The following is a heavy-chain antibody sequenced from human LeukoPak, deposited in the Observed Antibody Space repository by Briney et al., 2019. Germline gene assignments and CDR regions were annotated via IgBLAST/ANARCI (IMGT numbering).Heavy chain of an antibody. Sequence: GASVKVSCKAFGYTFTNYRINWVRQAPGQGLEWLGWISPYNGDTNYAQRLQDRVTMTTDTSTNTAHMELRSLRSDDTAVYYCASHDSSGYYLYWGQGTLVTVSS. CDR1: GYTFTNYR. V-gene: IGHV1-18*04. J-gene: IGHJ4*02. D-gene: IGHD3-22*01. CDR2: ISPYNGDT. CDR3: ASHDSSGYYLY.